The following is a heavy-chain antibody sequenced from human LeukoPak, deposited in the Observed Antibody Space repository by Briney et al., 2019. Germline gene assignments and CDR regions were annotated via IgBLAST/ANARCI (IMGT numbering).Heavy chain of an antibody. Sequence: PGGSLRLSCAASGLTFNSAWMSWVRQAPGKGLEWVAVISCGGSNKYYADSVKGRFTISRDNSKNTLYLQMNSLRAEDTAVYYCARAGVAAAFDYWGQGTLVTVSS. V-gene: IGHV3-30-3*01. CDR3: ARAGVAAAFDY. CDR2: ISCGGSNK. J-gene: IGHJ4*02. CDR1: GLTFNSAW. D-gene: IGHD6-13*01.